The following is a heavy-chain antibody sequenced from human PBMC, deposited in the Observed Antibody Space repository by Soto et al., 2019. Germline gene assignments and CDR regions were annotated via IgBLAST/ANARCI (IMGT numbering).Heavy chain of an antibody. Sequence: EVQLLESGGGLVQPGGSLRLSCAASGFTFSSYAMSWVRQAPGXGLEWVSAXSGSGGSTYYADSVKGRFTISRDNSKNTLYLQRNSLRAEDTAVYYCARGVYDYIWGSYRYTGFDYWGQGTLVTVSS. CDR1: GFTFSSYA. CDR2: XSGSGGST. D-gene: IGHD3-16*02. CDR3: ARGVYDYIWGSYRYTGFDY. J-gene: IGHJ4*02. V-gene: IGHV3-23*01.